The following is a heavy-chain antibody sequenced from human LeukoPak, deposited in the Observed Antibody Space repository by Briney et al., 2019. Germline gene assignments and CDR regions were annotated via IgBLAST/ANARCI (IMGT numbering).Heavy chain of an antibody. CDR1: GFTVSSNY. CDR2: IYSGGST. Sequence: GGSLRLSCAAAGFTVSSNYMSWVRQAPGKGLEWVSVIYSGGSTYYADSVKGRFTISRDNSKNTLYLQMNSLRAEDTAVYYCARGKYEYSSSPYDYWGQGTLVTVSS. D-gene: IGHD6-6*01. J-gene: IGHJ4*02. CDR3: ARGKYEYSSSPYDY. V-gene: IGHV3-66*01.